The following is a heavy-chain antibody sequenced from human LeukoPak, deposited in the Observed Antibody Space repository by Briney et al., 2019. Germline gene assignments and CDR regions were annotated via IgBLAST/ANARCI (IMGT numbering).Heavy chain of an antibody. CDR1: GFTFSSYG. CDR3: AKDMGYSYGPLGGEYFDY. J-gene: IGHJ4*02. D-gene: IGHD5-18*01. V-gene: IGHV3-30*02. Sequence: GGSLRLSCAASGFTFSSYGMHWVRQAPGKGLEWVAFIRYDGSNKYYADSVKGRFTISRDNSKNTLYLQMNSLRAEDTAVYYCAKDMGYSYGPLGGEYFDYWGQGTLVTVSS. CDR2: IRYDGSNK.